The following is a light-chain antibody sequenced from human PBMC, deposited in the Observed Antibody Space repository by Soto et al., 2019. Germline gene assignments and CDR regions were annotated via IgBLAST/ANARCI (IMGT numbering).Light chain of an antibody. V-gene: IGKV3-15*01. CDR3: QQYNYWPPLT. CDR1: QSVSSN. Sequence: EIVMTQSPGTLSVSPGDRATLSCRASQSVSSNVAWYQQKPGQAPRLLIYGASTRATGIPARFSGSGSGTEFTLNISSLQSEDFAVYYCQQYNYWPPLTFGGGTKVEI. J-gene: IGKJ4*01. CDR2: GAS.